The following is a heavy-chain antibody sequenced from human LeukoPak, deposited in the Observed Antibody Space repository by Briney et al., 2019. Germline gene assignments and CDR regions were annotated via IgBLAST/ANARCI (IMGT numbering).Heavy chain of an antibody. CDR3: ARGVMVRAPGHFDI. Sequence: PSETLSLTCTVSGGSISSYYWSWIRQPPGKGLEWIGYIYYSGSTNYNPSLKSRVTISVDTSKNQFSLKLSSVTAADTAVYYCARGVMVRAPGHFDIWGQGTMVTVSS. V-gene: IGHV4-59*01. D-gene: IGHD3-10*01. J-gene: IGHJ3*02. CDR1: GGSISSYY. CDR2: IYYSGST.